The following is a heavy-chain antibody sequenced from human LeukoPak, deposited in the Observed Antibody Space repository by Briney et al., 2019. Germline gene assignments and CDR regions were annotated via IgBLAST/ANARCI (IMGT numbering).Heavy chain of an antibody. CDR3: ASCGGDCYTNPFDY. V-gene: IGHV3-7*01. Sequence: GGSLRLSCAASGFTFSSYWMSWVRQAPGKGLEWVANIKQDGSEKYYVDSVKGRFTISRDNAKNSLYLQMNSLRAEDTAVYYCASCGGDCYTNPFDYWGQGTLVTVSS. CDR2: IKQDGSEK. J-gene: IGHJ4*02. CDR1: GFTFSSYW. D-gene: IGHD2-21*02.